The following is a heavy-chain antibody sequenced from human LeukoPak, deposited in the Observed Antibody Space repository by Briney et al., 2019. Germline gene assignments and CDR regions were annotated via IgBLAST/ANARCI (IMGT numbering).Heavy chain of an antibody. J-gene: IGHJ4*02. CDR1: GFTFRSYW. CDR3: ARGTKRY. CDR2: IHRDGNRT. D-gene: IGHD1-14*01. V-gene: IGHV3-74*01. Sequence: GGSLRLSCVGSGFTFRSYWMHWLREAPGKGLVWVSRIHRDGNRTRYADSRKGRFTISRDNAKNTLYLQMDSLRGEDTAVYYCARGTKRYWGQGTLVTVPS.